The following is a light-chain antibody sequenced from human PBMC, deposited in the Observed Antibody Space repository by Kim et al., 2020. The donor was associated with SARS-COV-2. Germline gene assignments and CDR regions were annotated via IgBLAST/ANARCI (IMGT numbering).Light chain of an antibody. CDR3: NSRDSSGNHLVV. V-gene: IGLV3-19*01. CDR2: GKN. CDR1: SLGSYY. J-gene: IGLJ2*01. Sequence: LGQTVRITCQGDSLGSYYASWYKQKPGQAPILVIYGKNNRPSGIPERFSGSSSGNTASLTITRAQAEDEADYYCNSRDSSGNHLVVFGGGTQLTVL.